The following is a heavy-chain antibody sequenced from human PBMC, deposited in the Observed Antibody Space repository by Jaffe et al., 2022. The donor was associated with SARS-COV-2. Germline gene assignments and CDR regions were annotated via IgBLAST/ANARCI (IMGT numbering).Heavy chain of an antibody. J-gene: IGHJ4*02. V-gene: IGHV4-39*01. CDR3: ARHTHSGSSYPDY. CDR2: IYYSGST. Sequence: QLQLQESGPGLVKPSETLSLTCTVSGGSISSSSYYWGWIRQPPGKGLEWIGSIYYSGSTYYNPSLKSRVTISVDTSKNQFSLKLSSVTAADTAVYYCARHTHSGSSYPDYWGQGTLVTVSS. CDR1: GGSISSSSYY. D-gene: IGHD1-26*01.